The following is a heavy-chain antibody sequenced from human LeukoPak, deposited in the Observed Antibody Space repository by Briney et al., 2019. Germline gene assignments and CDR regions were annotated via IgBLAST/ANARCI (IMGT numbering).Heavy chain of an antibody. J-gene: IGHJ4*02. Sequence: PSETLSLTCTVSGGPISSSSYYWGWIRQPPGMGLEWIGSIYYSGSTYYNRSLKSRVTISVDTSKNQFSLKLSSVTAADTAVYYCARVRSDIDYWGQGTLVTVSS. CDR2: IYYSGST. CDR3: ARVRSDIDY. V-gene: IGHV4-39*01. CDR1: GGPISSSSYY.